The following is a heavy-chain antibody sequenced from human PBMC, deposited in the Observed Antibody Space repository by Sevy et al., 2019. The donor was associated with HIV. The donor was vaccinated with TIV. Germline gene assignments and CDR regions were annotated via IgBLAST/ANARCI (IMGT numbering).Heavy chain of an antibody. V-gene: IGHV3-15*01. CDR3: ATAPGYYDSAPFDY. D-gene: IGHD3-22*01. CDR2: IKSKIDGETT. J-gene: IGHJ4*02. CDR1: GFTFNNAW. Sequence: GGSLRLSCAVSGFTFNNAWMNWVRQAPGTGLQWVGLIKSKIDGETTDYAAPVKGIFTISRDDSKNTLYLQMNNLKIRDTAVYYCATAPGYYDSAPFDYWGPGTLVTVSS.